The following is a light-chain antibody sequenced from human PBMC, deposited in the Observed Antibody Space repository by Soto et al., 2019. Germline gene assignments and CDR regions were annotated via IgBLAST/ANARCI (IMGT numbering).Light chain of an antibody. J-gene: IGKJ1*01. CDR3: QQSYNSPPT. CDR1: QNIRSY. V-gene: IGKV1-39*01. CDR2: AAS. Sequence: DIQMTQSPSSLSASVVDRVTITCRASQNIRSYLNWYQQKPGKAPKLLIYAASSLQSGVPSTFSGSGSGTDFTLTISSLQPEDFATYYCQQSYNSPPTFGRGTKVDIK.